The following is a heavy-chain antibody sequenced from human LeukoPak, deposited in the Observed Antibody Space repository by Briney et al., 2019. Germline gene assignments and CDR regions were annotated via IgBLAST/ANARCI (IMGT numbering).Heavy chain of an antibody. CDR1: GFTFSSYG. Sequence: GGSLRLSCAASGFTFSSYGMHWVRQAPGKGLEWVAVIWYDGSNKYYADSVRGRFTISRDNSKNTLYLQMNSLRAEDTAVYYCARRSSFPVAGTLYYYYYGMDVWGQGTTVTVSS. CDR2: IWYDGSNK. V-gene: IGHV3-33*01. D-gene: IGHD6-19*01. CDR3: ARRSSFPVAGTLYYYYYGMDV. J-gene: IGHJ6*02.